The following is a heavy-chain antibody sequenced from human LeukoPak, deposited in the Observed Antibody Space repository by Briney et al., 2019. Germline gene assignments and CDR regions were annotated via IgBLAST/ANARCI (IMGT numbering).Heavy chain of an antibody. CDR2: IKQDGSQK. CDR3: ARLREITFGGVIGINY. J-gene: IGHJ4*02. D-gene: IGHD3-16*02. CDR1: GFTFSSYW. Sequence: GGSLRLSCAASGFTFSSYWMSWVRQAPGKGLEWVANIKQDGSQKYYVDSVKGRFTISRDNAKNSLYLQMNSLRAEDTAVYYCARLREITFGGVIGINYWGQGTLVTVSS. V-gene: IGHV3-7*01.